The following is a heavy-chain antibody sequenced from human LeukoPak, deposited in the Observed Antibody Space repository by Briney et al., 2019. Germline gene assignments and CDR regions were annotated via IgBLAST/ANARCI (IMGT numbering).Heavy chain of an antibody. D-gene: IGHD2-2*01. V-gene: IGHV4-39*07. CDR2: IYYSGST. CDR1: GGSISSSSYY. Sequence: SETLSLTCTVSGGSISSSSYYWGWLRQPPGKGLEWIGSIYYSGSTYYNPSLKSRVTISVDTSKNQFSLKLSSVTAADTAVYYCARVYSCYGCDWFDPWGQGTLVTVSS. J-gene: IGHJ5*02. CDR3: ARVYSCYGCDWFDP.